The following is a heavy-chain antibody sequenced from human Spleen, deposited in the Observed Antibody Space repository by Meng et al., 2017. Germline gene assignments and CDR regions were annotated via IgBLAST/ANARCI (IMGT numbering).Heavy chain of an antibody. CDR2: INHSGST. Sequence: QVQMQPGGAGLLKPPETLSLTCVVSGGSFSDYYWSWIRQPRGKGLEWIGEINHSGSTNNNPSLESRATILVDTSQNNLSLKLSSVTAADTAVYYCARDDSRGYYSYWGQGTLVTVSS. CDR1: GGSFSDYY. CDR3: ARDDSRGYYSY. V-gene: IGHV4-34*04. D-gene: IGHD3-22*01. J-gene: IGHJ4*02.